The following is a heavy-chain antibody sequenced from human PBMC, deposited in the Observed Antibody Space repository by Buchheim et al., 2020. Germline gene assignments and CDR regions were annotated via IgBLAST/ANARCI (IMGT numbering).Heavy chain of an antibody. J-gene: IGHJ6*02. CDR1: GFTFSSYG. Sequence: QVQLVESGGGVVQPGRSLRLSCAASGFTFSSYGMHWVRQAPGKGLEWVAVISYDGSNKYYADSMKGRFTISRDNSKNTLYVQMNSLRAEDTAVYFCAKDGSMAVVDYYVMDVWGQGTT. D-gene: IGHD6-19*01. V-gene: IGHV3-30*18. CDR2: ISYDGSNK. CDR3: AKDGSMAVVDYYVMDV.